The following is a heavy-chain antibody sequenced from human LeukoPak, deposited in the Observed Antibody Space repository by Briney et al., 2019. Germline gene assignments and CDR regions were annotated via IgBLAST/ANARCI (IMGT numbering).Heavy chain of an antibody. V-gene: IGHV3-11*04. CDR3: AREGYYDFWSGYYTTYYYYYMDV. D-gene: IGHD3-3*01. Sequence: PGGSLRLSCAASGFTFSDYYMSWIRQAPGKGLEWVSYISSSGSTIYYADSVKGRFTISRDNAKNSLYLQMNSLRAEDTAVYYCAREGYYDFWSGYYTTYYYYYMDVWGKGTTVTVSS. CDR1: GFTFSDYY. CDR2: ISSSGSTI. J-gene: IGHJ6*03.